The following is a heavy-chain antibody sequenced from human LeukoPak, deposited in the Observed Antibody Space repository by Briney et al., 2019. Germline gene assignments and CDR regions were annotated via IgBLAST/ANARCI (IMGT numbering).Heavy chain of an antibody. V-gene: IGHV3-23*01. D-gene: IGHD3-16*01. CDR1: GFTFSSYA. J-gene: IGHJ4*02. CDR2: FSGSGGST. CDR3: AKEGIMDYFDY. Sequence: GGSLRLSCEASGFTFSSYAMSWVRQAPGKGLEWVSTFSGSGGSTFYADSVKGRFTISRDNSKNTLYLQMNSLRAEDTAVYYCAKEGIMDYFDYWGQGTLVTVSS.